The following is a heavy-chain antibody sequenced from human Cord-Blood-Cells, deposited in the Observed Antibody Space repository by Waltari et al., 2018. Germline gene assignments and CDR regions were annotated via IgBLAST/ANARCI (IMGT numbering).Heavy chain of an antibody. J-gene: IGHJ4*02. CDR2: FDPEDGET. CDR1: GYTLTELS. Sequence: QVQLVQSGAEVKKPGASVKVSCKVSGYTLTELSMPWVRQALGKGLEWMGGFDPEDGETIYAQKFQGRVTMTEDTSTDTAYMELSSLRSEDTAVYYCATAYYYGSGSYYNFDYWGQGTLVTVSS. CDR3: ATAYYYGSGSYYNFDY. V-gene: IGHV1-24*01. D-gene: IGHD3-10*01.